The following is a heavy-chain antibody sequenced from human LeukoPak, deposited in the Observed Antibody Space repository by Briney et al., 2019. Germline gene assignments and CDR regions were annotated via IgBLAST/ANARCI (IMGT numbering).Heavy chain of an antibody. J-gene: IGHJ6*03. CDR1: GLTFSNAW. CDR2: IKTKSEGGTT. CDR3: TTEFKELGSFFYFYYMDV. V-gene: IGHV3-15*01. D-gene: IGHD3-10*01. Sequence: GGSLRLSCAASGLTFSNAWMSWVRQAPGKGLEWVGRIKTKSEGGTTDYAAPAKGRFTISRDDSKNALFLQMDSLKSDDTAMYYCTTEFKELGSFFYFYYMDVWGTGTTVTISS.